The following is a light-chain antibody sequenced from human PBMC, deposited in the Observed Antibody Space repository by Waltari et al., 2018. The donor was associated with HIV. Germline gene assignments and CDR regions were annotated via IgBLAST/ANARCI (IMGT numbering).Light chain of an antibody. V-gene: IGLV3-9*01. Sequence: SYERTQTPSVSVSLGQTATVACGGEKLERHDVHWYQQKPGRPPVLVIDDNNKRPSGIPGRFSGFNSGITATLTISGAQGDDEADYYCQVWDSDTGVFGSGTKVTVL. CDR1: KLERHD. CDR2: DNN. J-gene: IGLJ1*01. CDR3: QVWDSDTGV.